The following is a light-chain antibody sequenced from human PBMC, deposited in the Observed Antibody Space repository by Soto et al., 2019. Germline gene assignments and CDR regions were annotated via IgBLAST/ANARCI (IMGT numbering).Light chain of an antibody. CDR1: QSVSSSY. J-gene: IGKJ1*01. CDR2: GES. CDR3: QQYGSSPGT. Sequence: ELVLTQSPGTLSLSPGERATLSCRASQSVSSSYLAWYQQNPGQAPRLLIYGESSRAAGIPDRFSGSGSGTDFTLTISRLEPEDFAVYYCQQYGSSPGTFGQGTKVEIK. V-gene: IGKV3-20*01.